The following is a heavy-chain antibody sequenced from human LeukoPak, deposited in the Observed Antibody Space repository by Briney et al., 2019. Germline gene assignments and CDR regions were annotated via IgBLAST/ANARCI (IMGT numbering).Heavy chain of an antibody. CDR1: GFTFSSYW. CDR3: ARAATYFYGSVTYDWFES. V-gene: IGHV3-74*01. CDR2: IESNGLT. D-gene: IGHD3-10*01. Sequence: PGGSLRLSCEASGFTFSSYWMHWVRQIPGKGLMWVSRIESNGLTLYADSVRDRFTISRDNGKNTIYLQMNNLRVEDTAIYYCARAATYFYGSVTYDWFESWGQGTLVTVSS. J-gene: IGHJ5*01.